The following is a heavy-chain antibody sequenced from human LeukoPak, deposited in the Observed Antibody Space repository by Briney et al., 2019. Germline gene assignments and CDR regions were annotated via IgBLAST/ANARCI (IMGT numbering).Heavy chain of an antibody. CDR3: ARGSSGYYRPPFDY. J-gene: IGHJ4*02. Sequence: ASVKVSCKASGYTFTSYGISWVRQAPGQGLEWMGWISAYNGNTNYAQKLQGRVTITRDTSASTAYMELSSLRSEDTAVYYCARGSSGYYRPPFDYWGQGTLVTVSS. CDR1: GYTFTSYG. CDR2: ISAYNGNT. V-gene: IGHV1-18*01. D-gene: IGHD3-22*01.